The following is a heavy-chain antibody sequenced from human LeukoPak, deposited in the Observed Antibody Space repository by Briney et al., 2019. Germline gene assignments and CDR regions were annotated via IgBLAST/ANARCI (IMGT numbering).Heavy chain of an antibody. J-gene: IGHJ3*02. CDR1: GDSFSSNSAA. CDR3: ARLYLEAFDI. CDR2: TYYRSKWYN. D-gene: IGHD2-2*01. Sequence: SQTLSLTCAISGDSFSSNSAAWTWIRQSPSRGLEWLGRTYYRSKWYNDYAVSVKSQITINPDTSKNQFSLQLNSVTPEDTAVYYCARLYLEAFDIWGQGTMVTVSS. V-gene: IGHV6-1*01.